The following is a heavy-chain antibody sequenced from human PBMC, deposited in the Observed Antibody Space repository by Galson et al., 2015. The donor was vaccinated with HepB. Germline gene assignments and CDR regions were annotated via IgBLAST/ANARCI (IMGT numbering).Heavy chain of an antibody. V-gene: IGHV4-30-4*01. CDR1: GGSISSGDYY. Sequence: TLSLTCTVSGGSISSGDYYWSWIRQPPGKGLEWIGYIYYSGSTYYNPSLKSRVTISVDTSKNQFSLKLSSVTAADTAVYYCARRGVGATPRHAFDIWGQGTMVTVSS. CDR3: ARRGVGATPRHAFDI. CDR2: IYYSGST. D-gene: IGHD1-26*01. J-gene: IGHJ3*02.